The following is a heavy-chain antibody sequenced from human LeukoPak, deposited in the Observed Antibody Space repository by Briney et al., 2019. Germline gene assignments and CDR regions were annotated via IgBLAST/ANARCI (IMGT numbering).Heavy chain of an antibody. CDR2: INPSGGST. D-gene: IGHD6-19*01. V-gene: IGHV1-46*01. CDR1: GYTFTSYY. Sequence: ASVKVSCKASGYTFTSYYMHWVRQAPGQGLEWMGMINPSGGSTSYAQKFQGRVTMTRATSTSTVYMELSSLRSEDTAVYYCARSQGLAVAGTRKVLGYWGQGTLVTVSS. CDR3: ARSQGLAVAGTRKVLGY. J-gene: IGHJ4*02.